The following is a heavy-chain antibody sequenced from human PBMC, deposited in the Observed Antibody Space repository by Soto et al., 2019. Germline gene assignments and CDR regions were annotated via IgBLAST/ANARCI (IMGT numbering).Heavy chain of an antibody. Sequence: GESPKISCKGSGYSFTSYWIGWVRQMPGKGLEWMGIIYPGDSDTRYSPSFQGQVTISADKSISTAYLQWSSLKASDTAMYYCARFVYYYGSGSEFVAFDIWGQGTMVTVSS. D-gene: IGHD3-10*01. J-gene: IGHJ3*02. V-gene: IGHV5-51*01. CDR2: IYPGDSDT. CDR3: ARFVYYYGSGSEFVAFDI. CDR1: GYSFTSYW.